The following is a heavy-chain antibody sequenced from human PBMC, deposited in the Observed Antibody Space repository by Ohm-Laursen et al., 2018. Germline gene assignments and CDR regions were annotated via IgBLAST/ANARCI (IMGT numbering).Heavy chain of an antibody. CDR3: AKAFDY. CDR2: ISHDGSDK. CDR1: GFSFSSHG. V-gene: IGHV3-30*18. J-gene: IGHJ4*02. Sequence: SLRLSCAASGFSFSSHGMHWVRQAPGKGLEWVAVISHDGSDKYYADSVKGRFTISRDNSKNTLYLQMNSLRAEDTAVYYCAKAFDYWGQGTLVTVSS.